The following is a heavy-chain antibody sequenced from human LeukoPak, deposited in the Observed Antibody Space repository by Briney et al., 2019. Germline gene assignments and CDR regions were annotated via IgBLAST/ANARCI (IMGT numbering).Heavy chain of an antibody. CDR2: INPNSGGT. Sequence: ASVKVSCKASGYTFTGYYMHWVRQAPGQGLEWMGWINPNSGGTNYAQKFQGRVTMTRDTSISTAYMELSRLRSDDTAVYYCASMGSYSGSYRDAFDIWGQGTMVTVSS. V-gene: IGHV1-2*02. J-gene: IGHJ3*02. D-gene: IGHD1-26*01. CDR1: GYTFTGYY. CDR3: ASMGSYSGSYRDAFDI.